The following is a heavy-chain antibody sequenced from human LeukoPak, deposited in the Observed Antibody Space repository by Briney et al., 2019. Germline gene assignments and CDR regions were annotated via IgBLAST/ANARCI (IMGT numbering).Heavy chain of an antibody. V-gene: IGHV3-73*01. CDR3: AKLGPTSYYDFWSGYYAVGYFQH. D-gene: IGHD3-3*01. CDR1: GFTFSGSA. J-gene: IGHJ1*01. Sequence: PGGSLRLSCAASGFTFSGSAMHWVRQASGKGLEWVGRIRSKANSYATAYAASVKGRFTISRDNSKNTLYLQMNSLRAEDTAVYYCAKLGPTSYYDFWSGYYAVGYFQHWGQGTLVTVSS. CDR2: IRSKANSYAT.